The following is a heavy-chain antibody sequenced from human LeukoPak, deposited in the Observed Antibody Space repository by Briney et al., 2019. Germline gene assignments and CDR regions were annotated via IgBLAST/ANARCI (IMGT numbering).Heavy chain of an antibody. J-gene: IGHJ5*02. CDR3: ARDQSDYDILTGYENWFDP. CDR2: IYYSGST. D-gene: IGHD3-9*01. V-gene: IGHV4-59*01. Sequence: SETLSLTCTVSGGSISSYYWTRIRQPPGKGLEWIGYIYYSGSTNYNPSLKSRVTILVDTSKNQFSLKLSSVTAADTAVYYCARDQSDYDILTGYENWFDPWGQGTLVTVSS. CDR1: GGSISSYY.